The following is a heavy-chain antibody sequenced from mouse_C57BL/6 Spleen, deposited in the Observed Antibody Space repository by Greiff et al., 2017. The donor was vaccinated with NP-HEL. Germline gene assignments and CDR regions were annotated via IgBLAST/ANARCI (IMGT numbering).Heavy chain of an antibody. Sequence: QVQLQQPGAELVKPGASVKLSCKASGYTFTSYWMHWVKQRPGQGLEWIGMIHPNSGSTNYNEKFKSKATLTVDKSSSTAYMQLSSLTSEDSAVYYCARFIPTVVATRYFDVWGTGTTVTVSS. CDR1: GYTFTSYW. V-gene: IGHV1-64*01. J-gene: IGHJ1*03. D-gene: IGHD1-1*01. CDR2: IHPNSGST. CDR3: ARFIPTVVATRYFDV.